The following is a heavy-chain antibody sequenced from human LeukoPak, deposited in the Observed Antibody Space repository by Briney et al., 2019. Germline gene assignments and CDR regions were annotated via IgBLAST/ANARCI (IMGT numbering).Heavy chain of an antibody. CDR3: ARVGIALASPFDY. J-gene: IGHJ4*02. D-gene: IGHD1-1*01. CDR2: MSSRGYPI. V-gene: IGHV3-11*01. CDR1: GFTFSDYY. Sequence: GSLRLSCLASGFTFSDYYMSWVRQAPGKGLEWISYMSSRGYPIYYADSVKGRFTISRDNAKNTLYLQMHNLRADDTAVYFCARVGIALASPFDYWGLGTLVAVSS.